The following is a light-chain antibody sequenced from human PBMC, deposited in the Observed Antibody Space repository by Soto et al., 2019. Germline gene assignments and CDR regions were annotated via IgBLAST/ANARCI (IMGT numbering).Light chain of an antibody. CDR1: QSFSSSY. CDR3: QQYGSSLYT. V-gene: IGKV3-20*01. J-gene: IGKJ2*01. CDR2: GAS. Sequence: EIVLTQSPGTLSLSPGERATLSCRASQSFSSSYLAWYQQKPGQAPRLLIYGASCRATGIPDRFSGSGSGTDFTLTISRLEPEDFAVYYCQQYGSSLYTFGQGTKLEIK.